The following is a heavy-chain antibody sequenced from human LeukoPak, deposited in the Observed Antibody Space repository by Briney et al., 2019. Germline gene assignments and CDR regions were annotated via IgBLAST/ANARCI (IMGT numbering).Heavy chain of an antibody. V-gene: IGHV3-30*02. CDR2: IRYDGGNK. Sequence: GGSLRLSCAASGFTFSSYGMHWVRQAPGKGLECVAFIRYDGGNKYYADSVKGRFTISRDNSKNTLYLQMNNLRPEDMAVYNCAKDQSPGHYYDSSGYFDYWGQGTLVTVSS. CDR1: GFTFSSYG. CDR3: AKDQSPGHYYDSSGYFDY. J-gene: IGHJ4*02. D-gene: IGHD3-22*01.